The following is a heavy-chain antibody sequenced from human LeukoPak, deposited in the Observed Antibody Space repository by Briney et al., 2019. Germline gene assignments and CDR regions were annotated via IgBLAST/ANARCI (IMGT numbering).Heavy chain of an antibody. CDR3: ARTRVAATRELGY. CDR1: GYTFTGYY. Sequence: SVKVSCKASGYTFTGYYMHWVRQAPGQGLEWMGWISPNSGGTNYAQKFQGWVTMTRDTSISTAYMELSRLRSDDTAVYYCARTRVAATRELGYWGQGTLVTVSS. J-gene: IGHJ4*02. V-gene: IGHV1-2*04. D-gene: IGHD2-15*01. CDR2: ISPNSGGT.